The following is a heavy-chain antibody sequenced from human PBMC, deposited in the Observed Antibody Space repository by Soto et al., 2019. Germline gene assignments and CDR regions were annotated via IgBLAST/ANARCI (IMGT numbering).Heavy chain of an antibody. CDR3: AKGGGSKDYYDTSGYYLYYYYAMDV. Sequence: EVQLLESGGGLVQPGGSLRLSCAASGFTFSSYAMTWVRQAPGKGLEWVSALSGSGVSTYYADSVKGRFTISRDNSKKTLYLQMNSLGDEDAAVYYCAKGGGSKDYYDTSGYYLYYYYAMDVWGQGTTVTVSS. CDR2: LSGSGVST. J-gene: IGHJ6*02. CDR1: GFTFSSYA. V-gene: IGHV3-23*01. D-gene: IGHD3-22*01.